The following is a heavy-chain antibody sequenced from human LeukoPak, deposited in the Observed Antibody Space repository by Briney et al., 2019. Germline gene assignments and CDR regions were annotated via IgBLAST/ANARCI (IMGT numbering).Heavy chain of an antibody. CDR2: INPNSGGT. Sequence: ASVKVSCKASGYTFTGYYMHWVRQAPGQGLEWMGWINPNSGGTKYAQKFQGRVTMTRDTSISTAYMELSRLRSDDTAVYYCARGLGTYYDFWSGLNWFDPWGQGTLVTVSS. J-gene: IGHJ5*02. V-gene: IGHV1-2*02. D-gene: IGHD3-3*01. CDR1: GYTFTGYY. CDR3: ARGLGTYYDFWSGLNWFDP.